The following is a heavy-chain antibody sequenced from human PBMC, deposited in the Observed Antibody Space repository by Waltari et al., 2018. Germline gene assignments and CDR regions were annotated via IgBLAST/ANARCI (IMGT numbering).Heavy chain of an antibody. CDR2: ISNDETTL. J-gene: IGHJ6*02. CDR1: GFRFSNYW. V-gene: IGHV3-74*03. Sequence: EEQLLESGGGLVQPGDSLRLSCAAYGFRFSNYWMNWVRQAPGKGLVWVALISNDETTLTYADSVKGRFTISRDNAKNTVYLQMKRLRADDTAVYYCARLAPRTYRSPVPGRHYYYGMDVWGQGTTVTVSS. D-gene: IGHD3-10*01. CDR3: ARLAPRTYRSPVPGRHYYYGMDV.